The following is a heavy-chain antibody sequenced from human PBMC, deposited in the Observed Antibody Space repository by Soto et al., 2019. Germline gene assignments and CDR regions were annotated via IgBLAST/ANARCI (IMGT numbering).Heavy chain of an antibody. Sequence: GGSLILSCAASGFTFSSYSMNWVRQAPGKGLEWVSYISSSSSTIYYADSVKGRFTISRDNAKNSLYLQMNSLRDEDTAVYYCARDSTTKMTRTRNDAFDIWGQGTMVTVSS. D-gene: IGHD1-26*01. CDR2: ISSSSSTI. CDR1: GFTFSSYS. J-gene: IGHJ3*02. V-gene: IGHV3-48*02. CDR3: ARDSTTKMTRTRNDAFDI.